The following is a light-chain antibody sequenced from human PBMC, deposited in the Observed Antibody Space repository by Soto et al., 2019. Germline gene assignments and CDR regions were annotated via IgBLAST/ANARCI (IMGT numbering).Light chain of an antibody. CDR3: QQYGSSPFT. CDR1: QSVSSSY. V-gene: IGKV3-20*01. CDR2: GAS. J-gene: IGKJ3*01. Sequence: EIVLTQSPGTLSLSPGERATLSCRASQSVSSSYLAWYQQKPGQAPRLLIYGASSRATVIPDRFSGSGSGTDFTLTISRLEPEDFAVYYWQQYGSSPFTFGPGTKVDIK.